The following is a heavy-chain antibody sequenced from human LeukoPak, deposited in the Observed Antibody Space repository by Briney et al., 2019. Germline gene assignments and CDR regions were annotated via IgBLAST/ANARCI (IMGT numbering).Heavy chain of an antibody. D-gene: IGHD6-13*01. Sequence: ASVKVSCKASGYTFTSYYMHWVRQAPGQGLEWMGIINPSGGSTSYAQMFQGRVTMTRDTSTSTVYMELSSLRSEDTAVYYCASGDSIAAASSPYYYYYGMDVWGKGTTVTVSS. V-gene: IGHV1-46*01. J-gene: IGHJ6*04. CDR1: GYTFTSYY. CDR3: ASGDSIAAASSPYYYYYGMDV. CDR2: INPSGGST.